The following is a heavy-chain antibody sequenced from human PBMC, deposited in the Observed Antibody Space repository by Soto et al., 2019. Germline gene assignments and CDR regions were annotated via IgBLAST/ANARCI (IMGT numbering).Heavy chain of an antibody. CDR2: MYHSGST. J-gene: IGHJ4*02. D-gene: IGHD2-2*01. V-gene: IGHV4-30-2*01. CDR3: ARVPDY. Sequence: SETLSLTCPVSGGSMNAYYWSWIRQPPGKGLEWIGYMYHSGSTYYNPSLKSRVTISIDRSKNQFSLKLSSVTAADTAAYYCARVPDYWGQGILVTVSS. CDR1: GGSMNAYY.